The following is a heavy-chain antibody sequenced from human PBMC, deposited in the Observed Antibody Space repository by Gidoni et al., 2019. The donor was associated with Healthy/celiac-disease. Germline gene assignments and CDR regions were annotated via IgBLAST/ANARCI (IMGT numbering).Heavy chain of an antibody. J-gene: IGHJ4*02. CDR1: GFPFDDYG. V-gene: IGHV3-20*04. CDR3: ARDRITMVRGANIPDY. D-gene: IGHD3-10*01. CDR2: SNGNGGST. Sequence: EVQLVESGGGVVRPGGSLRLSCAASGFPFDDYGMSWVRQAPGKGLEWVTGSNGNGGSTGYADSVKGRFTISRDNAKNSLYLQMNSLRAEDTALYYCARDRITMVRGANIPDYWGQGTLVTVSS.